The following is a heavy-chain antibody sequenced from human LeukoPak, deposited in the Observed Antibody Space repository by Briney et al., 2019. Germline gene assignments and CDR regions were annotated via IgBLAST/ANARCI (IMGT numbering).Heavy chain of an antibody. CDR1: GGSISSGGYS. V-gene: IGHV4-30-2*01. CDR3: AAEYYYDSSYAFDI. CDR2: IYHSGST. J-gene: IGHJ3*02. D-gene: IGHD3-22*01. Sequence: SETLSLTCAVSGGSISSGGYSWSWIRQPPGTGLEWIGYIYHSGSTYYNPSLKSRVTISVDRSKNQFSLKLSSVTAADTAVYYCAAEYYYDSSYAFDIWGQGTMVTVSS.